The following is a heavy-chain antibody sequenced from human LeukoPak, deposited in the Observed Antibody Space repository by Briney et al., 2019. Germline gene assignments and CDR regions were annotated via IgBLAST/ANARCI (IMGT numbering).Heavy chain of an antibody. V-gene: IGHV4-4*07. CDR3: AGNGRWGYDILTEDY. CDR2: IYTSGST. Sequence: KTSETLSLTCTVSGGSISSYYWSWIRQPAGKGLEWIGRIYTSGSTNYNPSLKSRVTMSVDTSKNQFSLKLSSVTAADTAVYYCAGNGRWGYDILTEDYWGQGTLVTVSS. CDR1: GGSISSYY. D-gene: IGHD3-9*01. J-gene: IGHJ4*02.